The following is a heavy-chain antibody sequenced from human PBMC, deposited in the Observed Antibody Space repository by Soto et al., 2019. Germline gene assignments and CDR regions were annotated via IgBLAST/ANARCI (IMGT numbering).Heavy chain of an antibody. CDR3: VHSPNVAVDH. V-gene: IGHV4-34*01. D-gene: IGHD2-15*01. Sequence: SETLSLTCVVYGESFGGFYWSWVRQSPGKGLEWIGEISQTETTAYSTSLKSRVSTSADTSKKQFSLTLTSVTAADTAVYYCVHSPNVAVDHWGHGTPVTVS. CDR2: ISQTETT. J-gene: IGHJ4*01. CDR1: GESFGGFY.